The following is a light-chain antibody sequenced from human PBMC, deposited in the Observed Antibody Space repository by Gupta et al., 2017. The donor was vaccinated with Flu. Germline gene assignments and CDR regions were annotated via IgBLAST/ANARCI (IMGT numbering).Light chain of an antibody. J-gene: IGLJ2*01. Sequence: KCTNACALRGSQLGSNYVCWYHHHPVSAPKLLIYEDNTISTVTPVRFSGSNSGSSATLCISGLHSGDEADYYCATLYSVLDTGLFGVGTKLTVL. V-gene: IGLV1-51*02. CDR3: ATLYSVLDTGL. CDR2: EDN. CDR1: GSQLGSNY.